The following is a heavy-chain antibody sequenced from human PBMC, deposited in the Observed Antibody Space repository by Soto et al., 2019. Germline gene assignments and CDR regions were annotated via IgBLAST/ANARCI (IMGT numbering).Heavy chain of an antibody. CDR2: ISSSSSYI. D-gene: IGHD6-13*01. CDR3: ARDLIYSSSRYGMDV. V-gene: IGHV3-21*01. Sequence: GGSLRLSCAASGFTFSSYSMNWVRQAPGKGLEWVSSISSSSSYIYYADSVKGRFTISRDNAKNSLYLQMNSLRAEDTAVYYCARDLIYSSSRYGMDVWGQGTTVTVSS. J-gene: IGHJ6*02. CDR1: GFTFSSYS.